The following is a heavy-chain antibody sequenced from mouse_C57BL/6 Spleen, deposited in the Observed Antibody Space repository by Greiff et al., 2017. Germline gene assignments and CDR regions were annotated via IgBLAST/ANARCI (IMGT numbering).Heavy chain of an antibody. D-gene: IGHD1-1*01. CDR2: INPNNGGT. J-gene: IGHJ4*01. Sequence: VQLQQSGPELVKPGASVKIPCKASGYTFTDYNMDWVKQSHGKSLEWIGDINPNNGGTIYNQKFKGKATLTVDKSSSTAYVELRSLTSEDTACYYCARLNYYGSSSLYAMDYWGQGTSVTVSS. V-gene: IGHV1-18*01. CDR1: GYTFTDYN. CDR3: ARLNYYGSSSLYAMDY.